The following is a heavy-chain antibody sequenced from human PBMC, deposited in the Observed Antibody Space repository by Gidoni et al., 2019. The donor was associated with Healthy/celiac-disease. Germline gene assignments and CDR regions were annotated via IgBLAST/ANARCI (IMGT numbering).Heavy chain of an antibody. J-gene: IGHJ3*02. D-gene: IGHD2-21*01. CDR2: IYYSGST. CDR3: ARGGMIGGFGAFDI. Sequence: QVQLQESGPGLVKPSQTLSLTCPVSGGSISSGDYYWSWIRQPPGKCLEWIGYIYYSGSTYYNPSLKSRVTISVDTSKNQFSLKLSSVTAADTAVYYCARGGMIGGFGAFDIWGQGTMVTVSS. CDR1: GGSISSGDYY. V-gene: IGHV4-30-4*01.